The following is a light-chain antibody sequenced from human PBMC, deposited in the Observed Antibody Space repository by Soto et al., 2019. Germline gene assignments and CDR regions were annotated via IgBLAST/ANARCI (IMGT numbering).Light chain of an antibody. CDR2: GAS. CDR1: HSVNSH. V-gene: IGKV3-15*01. J-gene: IGKJ5*01. CDR3: QQYKNWPL. Sequence: MMMTQSPAALSVSPGERVTLSCRTSHSVNSHVAWYQQKPGQAPRLLLYGASTRATGIPVRFSGSGFGTEFTLTISSLKSEDFAVYYCQQYKNWPLFCQGTRLEIK.